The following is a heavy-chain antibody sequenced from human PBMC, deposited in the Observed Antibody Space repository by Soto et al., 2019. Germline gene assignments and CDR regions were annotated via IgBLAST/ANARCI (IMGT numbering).Heavy chain of an antibody. CDR3: YIVPAGLFKGNGMDV. Sequence: ALQMLCVRWSVAGGTSISSGGCWGSKRKTPGKGLESIVSIYYSGSTYYNPSLKSRVTISVDTSKNQFSLKLSSLTAADTAVYYCYIVPAGLFKGNGMDVWGQGTTVTVSS. CDR1: GGTSISSGGC. D-gene: IGHD2-2*01. CDR2: IYYSGST. J-gene: IGHJ6*02. V-gene: IGHV4-39*01.